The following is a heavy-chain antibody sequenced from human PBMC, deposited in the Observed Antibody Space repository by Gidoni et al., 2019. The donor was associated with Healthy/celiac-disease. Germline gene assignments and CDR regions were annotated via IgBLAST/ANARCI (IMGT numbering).Heavy chain of an antibody. D-gene: IGHD1-7*01. CDR3: AREVVELQPDAFDI. CDR1: GGSISSSSYY. J-gene: IGHJ3*02. CDR2: IYYSGST. Sequence: QLQLQESGPGLVKPSETLSLTCTVSGGSISSSSYYWGWIRQPPGKGLEWIGSIYYSGSTYYNPSLKSRVTISVDTSKNQFSLKLSSVTAADTAVYYCAREVVELQPDAFDIWGQGTMVTVSS. V-gene: IGHV4-39*07.